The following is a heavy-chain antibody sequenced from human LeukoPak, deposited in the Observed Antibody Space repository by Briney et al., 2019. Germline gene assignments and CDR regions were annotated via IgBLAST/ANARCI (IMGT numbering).Heavy chain of an antibody. J-gene: IGHJ4*02. CDR3: AREQWGSTFPDY. Sequence: ASETLSLTCSVSGYSISSGYTWGWMRQPPGKRPAWIGSTHHNGPTFYHPSLKSRVTISVDTSLNQVSLNLNSVTAADTAVYYCAREQWGSTFPDYWGQGVLVIVSS. V-gene: IGHV4-38-2*02. CDR2: THHNGPT. CDR1: GYSISSGYT. D-gene: IGHD1-26*01.